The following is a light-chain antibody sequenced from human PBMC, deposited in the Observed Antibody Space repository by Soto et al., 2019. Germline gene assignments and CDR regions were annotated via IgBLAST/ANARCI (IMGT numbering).Light chain of an antibody. CDR3: QKYSDSPGT. CDR2: GAS. V-gene: IGKV3-15*01. Sequence: EIVMTQSPATLSVSPGERATLSCRASQSVSSNLAWYQQKPGQAPRLLIYGASTRATGNPARYSGSGSGTHFTLTISSVRSQDFAVYYCQKYSDSPGTFAQGTKGEIK. CDR1: QSVSSN. J-gene: IGKJ1*01.